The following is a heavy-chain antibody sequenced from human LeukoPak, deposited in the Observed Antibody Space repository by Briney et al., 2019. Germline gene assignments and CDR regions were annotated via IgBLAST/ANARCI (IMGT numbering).Heavy chain of an antibody. Sequence: GGSLRLSCAASGFTFSSYSMNWVRQAPGKGLEWVSYISSSSSTIYYADSVKGRFTISRDNAKNSLYLQMNSLRAEDTAVYYCARDHIGGELLRRPFGYYMDVWGKGTTVTVSS. D-gene: IGHD1-26*01. CDR3: ARDHIGGELLRRPFGYYMDV. CDR1: GFTFSSYS. CDR2: ISSSSSTI. V-gene: IGHV3-48*01. J-gene: IGHJ6*03.